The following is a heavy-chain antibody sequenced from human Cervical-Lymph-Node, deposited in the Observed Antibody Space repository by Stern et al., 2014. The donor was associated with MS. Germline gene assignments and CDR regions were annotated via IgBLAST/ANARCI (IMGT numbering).Heavy chain of an antibody. V-gene: IGHV1-2*04. J-gene: IGHJ4*02. CDR3: ARARPYYYGSGSYEMDY. Sequence: VQLLESGAEVKKPGASVKVSCKASGYTFTGYYMHWVRQAPGQGLEWMGWINPNSGGTNYAQKFQGWVTMTRDTSISTAYMELSRLRSDDTAVYYCARARPYYYGSGSYEMDYWGQGTLVTVSS. CDR1: GYTFTGYY. CDR2: INPNSGGT. D-gene: IGHD3-10*01.